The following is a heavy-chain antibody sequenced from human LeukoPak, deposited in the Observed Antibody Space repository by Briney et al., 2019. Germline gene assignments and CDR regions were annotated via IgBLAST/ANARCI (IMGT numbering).Heavy chain of an antibody. Sequence: PSETLSLTCAVYGGSFIGYYCSWIRQPPGKGLEWIGEINHSGSTNYNPSLKSRLTISLDTSKTQFSLKLSSVTAADTAVYYCATPSGNAYDVWGQGTMVTVSS. V-gene: IGHV4-34*01. J-gene: IGHJ3*01. CDR1: GGSFIGYY. CDR3: ATPSGNAYDV. D-gene: IGHD3-10*01. CDR2: INHSGST.